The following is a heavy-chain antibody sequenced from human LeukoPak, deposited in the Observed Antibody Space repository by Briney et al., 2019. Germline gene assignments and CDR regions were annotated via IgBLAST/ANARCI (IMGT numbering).Heavy chain of an antibody. Sequence: GGSLRLSCAASGFTFSSYAMSWVRQAPGKGLEGVSSISGRDVSTYYAGSVKGRFTISRDNYKNTLYVKMNSLRAEDTAVYYCAAGRSGYDQFDYWGQGTLVTVSS. CDR2: ISGRDVST. D-gene: IGHD5-12*01. CDR1: GFTFSSYA. J-gene: IGHJ4*02. CDR3: AAGRSGYDQFDY. V-gene: IGHV3-23*01.